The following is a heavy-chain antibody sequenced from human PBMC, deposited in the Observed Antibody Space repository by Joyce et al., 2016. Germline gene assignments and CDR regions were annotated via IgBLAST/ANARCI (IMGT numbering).Heavy chain of an antibody. Sequence: EVQLVQSGGGLVQPGRFLRLSCTASGFNFGNYAISWFRQAPGKGLEWLGFIRSKVYGETTEYAASVKGRFNVSRDDSKFIAYLQMNSLRTEDTAIYYCSRYHPNDYWGQGTLVTVSS. CDR3: SRYHPNDY. CDR2: IRSKVYGETT. CDR1: GFNFGNYA. V-gene: IGHV3-49*03. J-gene: IGHJ4*02.